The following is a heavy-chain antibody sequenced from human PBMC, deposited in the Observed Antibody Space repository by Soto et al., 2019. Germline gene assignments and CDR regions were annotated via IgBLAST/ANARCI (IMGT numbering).Heavy chain of an antibody. CDR2: ISQDGAIA. CDR3: LRDQRHWNEFADQ. Sequence: VQLVESGGGLVQPGGSLRLSCAASGFAYGSYWMHWVRQAPGKGLVWVSRISQDGAIATQADSVKGRFTISRDNAKNTLFLQMNSLRPDDTAVYYCLRDQRHWNEFADQWGQGTLVTVSS. D-gene: IGHD1-1*01. V-gene: IGHV3-74*01. J-gene: IGHJ4*02. CDR1: GFAYGSYW.